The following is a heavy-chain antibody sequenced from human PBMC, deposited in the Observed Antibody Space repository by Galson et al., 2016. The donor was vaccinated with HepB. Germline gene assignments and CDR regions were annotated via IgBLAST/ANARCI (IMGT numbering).Heavy chain of an antibody. CDR2: IYSDDRT. J-gene: IGHJ5*02. D-gene: IGHD3-16*01. V-gene: IGHV3-66*01. Sequence: SLRLSCAASGFIVNSDFMIWVRQAPGKGLEWLSIIYSDDRTFYTDSVKGRFTIFIDNSKNTLYLQMNSLRVEDTAVYHCATRGPWGQGTLVTVSP. CDR1: GFIVNSDF. CDR3: ATRGP.